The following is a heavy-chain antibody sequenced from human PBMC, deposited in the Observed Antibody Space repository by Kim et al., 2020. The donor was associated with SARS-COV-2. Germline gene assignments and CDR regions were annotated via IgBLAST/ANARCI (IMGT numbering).Heavy chain of an antibody. D-gene: IGHD6-13*01. Sequence: SETLSLTCTVSGGSISSSSYYWGWIRQPPGKGLEWIGSIYYSGSTYYNPSLKSRVTISVDTSKNQFSLKLSSVTAADTAVYYCARSATELAAAGNAGVDYWGQGTLVTVSS. V-gene: IGHV4-39*07. J-gene: IGHJ4*02. CDR2: IYYSGST. CDR1: GGSISSSSYY. CDR3: ARSATELAAAGNAGVDY.